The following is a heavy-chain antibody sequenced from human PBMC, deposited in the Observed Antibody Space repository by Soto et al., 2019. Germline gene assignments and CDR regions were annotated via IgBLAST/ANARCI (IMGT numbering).Heavy chain of an antibody. J-gene: IGHJ4*02. V-gene: IGHV1-69*01. D-gene: IGHD3-22*01. CDR3: ARLSYPRDDSSGYVTADIDY. CDR2: IIPIFGTA. CDR1: GGTFSSYA. Sequence: QVQLVQSGAEVKKPGSSVKVSCKASGGTFSSYAISWVRQAPGQGLEWMGGIIPIFGTANYAQKFQGRVTITADESTSTAYMDLSSLRSEDTAVYYCARLSYPRDDSSGYVTADIDYWGQGTLVTFSS.